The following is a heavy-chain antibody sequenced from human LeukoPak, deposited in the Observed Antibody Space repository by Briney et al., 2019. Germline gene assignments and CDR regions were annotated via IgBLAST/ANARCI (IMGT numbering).Heavy chain of an antibody. Sequence: PSGTLSLTCAVSGDSVSSTHWWSWVRQPPGKGLEWIGEIYHGGASNYIPSLKSRVTISLDKSKNQFSLKLTSVTAADTAVYYCSASQRMHVWGQGTTVTVSS. CDR3: SASQRMHV. J-gene: IGHJ6*02. CDR2: IYHGGAS. CDR1: GDSVSSTHW. V-gene: IGHV4-4*02.